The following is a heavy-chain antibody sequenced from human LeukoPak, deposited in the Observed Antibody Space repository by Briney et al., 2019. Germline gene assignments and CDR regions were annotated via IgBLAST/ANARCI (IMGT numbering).Heavy chain of an antibody. CDR3: AKMQGYFDY. J-gene: IGHJ4*02. V-gene: IGHV3-23*01. CDR1: GSIPFNSYS. Sequence: PGGSLRLSCAASGSIPFNSYSMSWVRQAPGKGLEWVSAITSSEETKYYADSVKGRFTISRDNSKNMVYLQMNSLRAEDAATYYCAKMQGYFDYWGQGSLVTVSS. CDR2: ITSSEETK.